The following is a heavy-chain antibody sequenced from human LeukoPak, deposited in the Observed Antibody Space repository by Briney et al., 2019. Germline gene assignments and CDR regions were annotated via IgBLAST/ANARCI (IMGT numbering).Heavy chain of an antibody. V-gene: IGHV3-30*03. D-gene: IGHD5-18*01. CDR3: ARSSGYGYDY. CDR1: GFTFSSYG. Sequence: PGRSLRLSCAASGFTFSSYGMHWVRQAPGKGLEWVAVISYDGSNKYYADSVKGRFTISRDNSKNTLSLQMNSLRAEDTAVYYCARSSGYGYDYWGQGTLVTVSS. CDR2: ISYDGSNK. J-gene: IGHJ4*02.